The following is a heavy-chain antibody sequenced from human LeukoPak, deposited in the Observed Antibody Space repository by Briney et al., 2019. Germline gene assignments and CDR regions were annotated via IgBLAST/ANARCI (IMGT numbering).Heavy chain of an antibody. Sequence: GGSLRLSCAASGFIFSSYTMNWVRQAPGKGLEWVASISSSSTYIYYGDSVKGRFSISRDNAKKSLYLQMNGLRADDTAIYYCVRLSYGDNGGLWHFNLWGRGTPVTVSS. J-gene: IGHJ2*01. CDR2: ISSSSTYI. CDR3: VRLSYGDNGGLWHFNL. CDR1: GFIFSSYT. V-gene: IGHV3-21*01. D-gene: IGHD4-17*01.